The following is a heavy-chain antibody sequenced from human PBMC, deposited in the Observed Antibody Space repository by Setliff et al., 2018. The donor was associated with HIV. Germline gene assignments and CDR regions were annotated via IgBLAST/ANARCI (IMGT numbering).Heavy chain of an antibody. CDR1: GGSISSSSYY. V-gene: IGHV4-39*07. CDR2: IYHSGST. J-gene: IGHJ4*02. CDR3: ARAGGAHAAAGTADY. Sequence: SETLSLTCTVSGGSISSSSYYWGWIRQPPGKGLEWIGSIYHSGSTDYNPSLKSRVTISVDKSRNQFSLKLSSVTAADTAVYYCARAGGAHAAAGTADYWGQGTLVTVSS. D-gene: IGHD6-13*01.